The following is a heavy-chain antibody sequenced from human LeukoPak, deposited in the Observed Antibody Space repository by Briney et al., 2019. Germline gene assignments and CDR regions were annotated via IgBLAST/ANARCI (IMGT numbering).Heavy chain of an antibody. Sequence: GGSLRLSCAASGFTFSTYSMNWVRQAPGKGLEWVSYISSSSGTIYYADSVKGRFTVSRDNAKNSLYLQMNSLGAEDTAVYYCARERVTTNDCWGQGTLVTVSS. J-gene: IGHJ4*02. CDR1: GFTFSTYS. V-gene: IGHV3-48*01. CDR3: ARERVTTNDC. D-gene: IGHD5-18*01. CDR2: ISSSSGTI.